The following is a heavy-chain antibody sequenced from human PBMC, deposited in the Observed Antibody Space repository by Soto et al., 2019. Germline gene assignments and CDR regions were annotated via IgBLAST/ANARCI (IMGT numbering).Heavy chain of an antibody. CDR1: GGSISSSNW. CDR2: IYHSGST. D-gene: IGHD6-19*01. Sequence: QVQLQESGPGLVKPSGTLSLTCAVSGGSISSSNWWSWVRQPPGKGLEWIGEIYHSGSTNYNPSLQIRVHISVVKSKYPVSVKLSSVTAADTAVYYCARDRRLVLVPYGMDVWGQGTTVTVSS. V-gene: IGHV4-4*02. CDR3: ARDRRLVLVPYGMDV. J-gene: IGHJ6*02.